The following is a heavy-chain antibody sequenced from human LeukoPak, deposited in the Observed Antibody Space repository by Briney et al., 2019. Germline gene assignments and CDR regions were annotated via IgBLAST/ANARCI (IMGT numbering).Heavy chain of an antibody. CDR2: ISYSGST. Sequence: SETLSLTCTVSGGSISSYYWSWIRQPPGKGLEWIGYISYSGSTNYNPSLKSRVTISVDTSKNQFSLKLSSVTAADTAVYYCARAGGYLLYFDSWGQGTLVTVSP. D-gene: IGHD5-12*01. CDR3: ARAGGYLLYFDS. J-gene: IGHJ4*02. V-gene: IGHV4-59*01. CDR1: GGSISSYY.